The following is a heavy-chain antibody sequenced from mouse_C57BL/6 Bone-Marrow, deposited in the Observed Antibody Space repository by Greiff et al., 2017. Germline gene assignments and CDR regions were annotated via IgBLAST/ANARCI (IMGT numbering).Heavy chain of an antibody. D-gene: IGHD1-1*01. CDR2: ILPSIGRT. J-gene: IGHJ4*01. CDR1: DSAVFPIAY. V-gene: IGHV15-2*01. CDR3: ARVPVTTVVRYYAMDY. Sequence: VQLQQSGSELRSPGSSVKLSCKDFDSAVFPIAYMSWVRQQPGHGFEWIVGILPSIGRTIYGEKFEDKATMDADTLSNTAYLELNSLTSEDSAIYYGARVPVTTVVRYYAMDYWGQGTSVTVSS.